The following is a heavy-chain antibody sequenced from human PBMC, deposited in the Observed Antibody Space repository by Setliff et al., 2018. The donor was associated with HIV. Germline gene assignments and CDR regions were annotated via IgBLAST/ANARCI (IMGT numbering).Heavy chain of an antibody. CDR2: IYPGDSDT. Sequence: PGESLKISCKASGCNFISYYIGWVRQMPGKGLEWMGIIYPGDSDTRYGPSFQGQVTISADKSISTAYLQWSSLKASDTAMYYCARSIVVAGHFDYWGQGTLVTVSS. V-gene: IGHV5-51*01. J-gene: IGHJ4*02. CDR3: ARSIVVAGHFDY. CDR1: GCNFISYY. D-gene: IGHD6-19*01.